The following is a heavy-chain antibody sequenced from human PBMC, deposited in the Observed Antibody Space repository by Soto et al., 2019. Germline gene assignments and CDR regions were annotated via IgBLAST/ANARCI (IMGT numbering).Heavy chain of an antibody. Sequence: QDQLVQSGAEVKKPGASVKVSCKASGYTVTIYGISWMRQAPGQGLEWMGWISAYNGDTKYAQKFQDRVTMTTDTSTSTAYMELRSLRSDDTAVYYCARRVGVAPVYDAYDSWGRGTVVTVSS. CDR1: GYTVTIYG. V-gene: IGHV1-18*01. CDR2: ISAYNGDT. D-gene: IGHD2-15*01. CDR3: ARRVGVAPVYDAYDS. J-gene: IGHJ3*01.